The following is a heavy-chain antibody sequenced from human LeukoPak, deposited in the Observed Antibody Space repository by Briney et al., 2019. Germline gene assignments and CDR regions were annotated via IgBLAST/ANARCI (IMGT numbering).Heavy chain of an antibody. Sequence: GGSLRLSCAASGFTFSSYAMSWVRQVPGKGLEWVSAISGSGGSTYYADSVKGRFTISRDNSKNTLYLQMNSLRAEDTAVYYCAKDAATPNYYYYYMDVWGKGTTVTVSS. V-gene: IGHV3-23*01. CDR2: ISGSGGST. CDR3: AKDAATPNYYYYYMDV. D-gene: IGHD6-25*01. J-gene: IGHJ6*03. CDR1: GFTFSSYA.